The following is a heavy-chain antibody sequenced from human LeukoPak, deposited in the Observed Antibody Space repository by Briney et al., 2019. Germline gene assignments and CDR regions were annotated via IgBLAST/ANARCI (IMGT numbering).Heavy chain of an antibody. V-gene: IGHV1-18*01. D-gene: IGHD2-15*01. CDR1: GYTFTSYD. Sequence: ASVKVSCKASGYTFTSYDINWVRQATGQGLEWMGWISAYNGNTNYAQKLQGRVTMTTDTSTSTAYMELRSLRSDDTAVYYCARVRLAYGTKSYFDYWGQGTLVTVSS. J-gene: IGHJ4*02. CDR3: ARVRLAYGTKSYFDY. CDR2: ISAYNGNT.